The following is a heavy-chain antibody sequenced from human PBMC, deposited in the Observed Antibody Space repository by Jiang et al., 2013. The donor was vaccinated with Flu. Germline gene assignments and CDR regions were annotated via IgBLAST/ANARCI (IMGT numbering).Heavy chain of an antibody. V-gene: IGHV1-69*06. J-gene: IGHJ4*02. CDR3: ARGPDSSGFYYFY. D-gene: IGHD3-22*01. Sequence: GAEVKKPGSSVKVSCKASGGTFSNSAISWVRQAPGQGLEWMGGIIPIFGTANYAQKFQGRVTITADKSTTTAYMELSSLRSEDTAVYYCARGPDSSGFYYFYWGQGTLVTVSS. CDR1: GGTFSNSA. CDR2: IIPIFGTA.